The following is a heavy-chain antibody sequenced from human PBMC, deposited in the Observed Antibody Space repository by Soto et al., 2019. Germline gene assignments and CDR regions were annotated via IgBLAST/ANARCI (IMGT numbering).Heavy chain of an antibody. D-gene: IGHD2-8*01. J-gene: IGHJ6*02. CDR1: GFAISSYS. CDR3: ARDLVYADSQSDTYYYYYYGMDV. Sequence: GGSLRLSCAASGFAISSYSMNWVRQAPGKGLEWVSSISSSSSYIYYADSVKGRFTISRDNAKNSLYLQMNSLRAEDTAVYYCARDLVYADSQSDTYYYYYYGMDVWGQGTTDTLSS. CDR2: ISSSSSYI. V-gene: IGHV3-21*01.